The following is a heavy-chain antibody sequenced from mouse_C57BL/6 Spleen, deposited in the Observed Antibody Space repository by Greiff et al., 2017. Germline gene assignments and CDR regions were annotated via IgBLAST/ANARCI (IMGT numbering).Heavy chain of an antibody. CDR1: GYTFTSYW. J-gene: IGHJ3*01. V-gene: IGHV1-64*01. CDR3: ARARELGLFAY. D-gene: IGHD4-1*01. CDR2: IHPNSGST. Sequence: VQLQQSGAELVKPGASVKLSCTASGYTFTSYWMHWVKQRPGQGLEWIGMIHPNSGSTNYNEKFKSKTTLTVDKASSTAYMQLSSLTSEDSAVYYCARARELGLFAYWGQGTLVTVSA.